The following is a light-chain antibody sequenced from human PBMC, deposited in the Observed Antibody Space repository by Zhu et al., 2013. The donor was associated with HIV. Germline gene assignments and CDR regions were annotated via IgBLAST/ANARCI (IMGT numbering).Light chain of an antibody. CDR2: QDQ. CDR1: KLGNKY. Sequence: SYELTQPPSVSVSPGQTASITCSGEKLGNKYVCWYQQKPGQSPVLVIYQDQKRPSGIPERFSGSNSGNTATLTISGTQAMDEADYYCQAWDSSAVVFGGGTKLTVL. V-gene: IGLV3-1*01. J-gene: IGLJ2*01. CDR3: QAWDSSAVV.